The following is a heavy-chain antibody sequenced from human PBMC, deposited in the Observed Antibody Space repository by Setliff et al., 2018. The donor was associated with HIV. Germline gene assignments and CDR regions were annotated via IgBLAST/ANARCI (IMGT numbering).Heavy chain of an antibody. Sequence: SETLSLTCTVSGGSISSGGYYWSWIRQHPGKGLEWIGYIYYSGTTYYNPSLKSRITISVDTSKNQFSLKLRSVTAADTAVYYCASTRRGDYADWGQGTLVTVSS. V-gene: IGHV4-31*03. CDR3: ASTRRGDYAD. CDR2: IYYSGTT. D-gene: IGHD4-17*01. CDR1: GGSISSGGYY. J-gene: IGHJ4*02.